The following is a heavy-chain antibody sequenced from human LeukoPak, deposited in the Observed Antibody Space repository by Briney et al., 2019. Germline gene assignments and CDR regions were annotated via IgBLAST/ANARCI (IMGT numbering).Heavy chain of an antibody. J-gene: IGHJ4*02. CDR3: AREVVGATTLDY. CDR1: GGSISSYY. D-gene: IGHD1-26*01. CDR2: IYYSGST. Sequence: SETLSLTCTVSGGSISSYYWSWIRQPPGKGLEWIGYIYYSGSTNYNPSLQSRVTISVDTSKNQFSLKLSSVTAADTAVYYCAREVVGATTLDYWGQGTLVTVSS. V-gene: IGHV4-59*01.